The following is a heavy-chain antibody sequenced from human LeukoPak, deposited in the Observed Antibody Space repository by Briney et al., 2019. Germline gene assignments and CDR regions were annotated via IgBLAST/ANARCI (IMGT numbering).Heavy chain of an antibody. D-gene: IGHD3-9*01. Sequence: ASETLSLTCTVSGGSISSSSYYWGWIRQPPGKGLEWIGSIYYSGSTYYNPSLKSRVTISVDTSKNQFSLKLSSVTAADTAVYYCVRVAYDILTGYLHFDYWGQGTLVTVSS. CDR3: VRVAYDILTGYLHFDY. CDR2: IYYSGST. CDR1: GGSISSSSYY. J-gene: IGHJ4*02. V-gene: IGHV4-39*07.